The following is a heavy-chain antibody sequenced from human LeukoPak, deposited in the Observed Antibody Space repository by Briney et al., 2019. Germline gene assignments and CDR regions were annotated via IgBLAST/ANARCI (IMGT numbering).Heavy chain of an antibody. CDR2: ISYDGSNK. CDR3: AKGTNTAMAPGDY. D-gene: IGHD5-18*01. CDR1: GITFSSYG. V-gene: IGHV3-30*18. J-gene: IGHJ4*02. Sequence: PGRSLRLSCAASGITFSSYGMHWVRQAPGKGLEWVAVISYDGSNKYYADSVKGRFTISRDSSKNTLYLQMNSLRAEDTAVYYCAKGTNTAMAPGDYWGQGTLVTVSS.